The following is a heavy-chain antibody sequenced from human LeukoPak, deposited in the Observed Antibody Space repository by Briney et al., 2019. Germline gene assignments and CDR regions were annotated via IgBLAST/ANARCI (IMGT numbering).Heavy chain of an antibody. Sequence: GAPLKISCKGSGSRFTSYWIGWVRRMPGKGLEWMGIIYPGDSDTRYSPSFQGKVTISADKSISTAYLQWSSLKAADTAMYYCARRGRYYDSSGYSSHIDYWGQGTLVTVSS. CDR1: GSRFTSYW. CDR3: ARRGRYYDSSGYSSHIDY. D-gene: IGHD3-22*01. CDR2: IYPGDSDT. J-gene: IGHJ4*02. V-gene: IGHV5-51*01.